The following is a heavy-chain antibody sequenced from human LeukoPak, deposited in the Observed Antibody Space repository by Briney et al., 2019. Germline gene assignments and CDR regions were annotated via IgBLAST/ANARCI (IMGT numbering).Heavy chain of an antibody. V-gene: IGHV4-61*01. J-gene: IGHJ4*02. CDR1: GGSISNSNYY. CDR2: IYYSGST. Sequence: SETLSLTCTVSGGSISNSNYYWSWIRQPPGKGLEWIGYIYYSGSTNYNPSLKSRVIISVDTSKNQFSLKLSSVAAADTAVYYCARDYGDYFDYWGQGTLVTVSS. D-gene: IGHD4-17*01. CDR3: ARDYGDYFDY.